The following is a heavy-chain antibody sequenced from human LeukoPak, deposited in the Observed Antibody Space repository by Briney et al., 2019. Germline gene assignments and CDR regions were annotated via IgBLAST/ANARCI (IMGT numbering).Heavy chain of an antibody. J-gene: IGHJ4*02. D-gene: IGHD3-10*01. V-gene: IGHV3-21*01. CDR3: ARAKATYYYGSGSNWYDY. Sequence: GGSLRLSCAASGFTFSSYSMNWVRQAPGKGLEWVSSISSSSSYIYYADSVKGRFTISRDNAKNSLYLQMNSLRAEDTAVYYCARAKATYYYGSGSNWYDYWGQGTLVTVSS. CDR1: GFTFSSYS. CDR2: ISSSSSYI.